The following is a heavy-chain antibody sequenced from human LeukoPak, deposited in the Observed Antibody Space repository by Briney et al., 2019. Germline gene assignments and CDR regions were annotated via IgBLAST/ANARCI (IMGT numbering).Heavy chain of an antibody. CDR1: GGSISSGGYY. J-gene: IGHJ4*02. D-gene: IGHD1-14*01. V-gene: IGHV4-30-2*01. CDR3: ARRSPGTGVDY. CDR2: IYHSGST. Sequence: SETLSLTCTVSGGSISSGGYYWSWIRQPPGKGLEWIGYIYHSGSTYYNPSLKSRVTISVDRSKNQFSLKLSSVTAADTAVYYCARRSPGTGVDYWGQGTLVTVSS.